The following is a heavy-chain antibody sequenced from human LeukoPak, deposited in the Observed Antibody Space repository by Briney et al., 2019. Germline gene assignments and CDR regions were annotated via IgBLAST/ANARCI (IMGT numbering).Heavy chain of an antibody. Sequence: ASVKVSCKASGYTFTSYYMHWVRQAPGQGLEWMGIINPSGGSASYAQKFHGRVTMTRDTSTSTVYIELSSLRSEDTAVYYCARDPVTGYFDYWGQGTLVTVSS. CDR1: GYTFTSYY. D-gene: IGHD1-20*01. CDR2: INPSGGSA. J-gene: IGHJ4*02. CDR3: ARDPVTGYFDY. V-gene: IGHV1-46*01.